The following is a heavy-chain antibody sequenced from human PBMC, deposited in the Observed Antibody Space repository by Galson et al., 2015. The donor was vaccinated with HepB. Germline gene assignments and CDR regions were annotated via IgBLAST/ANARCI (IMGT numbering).Heavy chain of an antibody. V-gene: IGHV3-33*01. CDR1: GFDFSIYG. CDR3: AREIKGRWYHFDH. J-gene: IGHJ4*02. CDR2: IWFDGSNG. D-gene: IGHD5-24*01. Sequence: SLRLSCAASGFDFSIYGMNWVRQAPGKGLEWVAVIWFDGSNGDYLDSVKGRFTISRDNSQKTLYLQMNSLRAEDTAVYYCAREIKGRWYHFDHWGQGALVTVSS.